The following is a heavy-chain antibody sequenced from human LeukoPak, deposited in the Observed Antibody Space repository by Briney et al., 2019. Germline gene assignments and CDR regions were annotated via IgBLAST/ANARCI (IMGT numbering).Heavy chain of an antibody. V-gene: IGHV4-59*01. CDR1: GGSISTYS. D-gene: IGHD2-15*01. J-gene: IGHJ4*02. CDR3: ARDRMGYCSGGSCYWGADY. Sequence: PETLSLTCTVSGGSISTYSWSWIRQPPGKGLEWIGYIYYSGSTNYNPSLKSRVTISVDTSKNQVSLKLSSVTAADTAVYYCARDRMGYCSGGSCYWGADYWGQGTLVTVSS. CDR2: IYYSGST.